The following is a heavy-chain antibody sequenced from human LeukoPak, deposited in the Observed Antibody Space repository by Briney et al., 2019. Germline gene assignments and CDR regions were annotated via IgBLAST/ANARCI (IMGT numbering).Heavy chain of an antibody. J-gene: IGHJ5*02. CDR2: IILIFGTA. V-gene: IGHV1-69*13. D-gene: IGHD3-3*01. Sequence: GASVKVSCKASGYTFTGYYMHWVRQAPGQGLEWMGGIILIFGTANCAQKFQGRVTITADESTSTAYMELRSLRSEDTAVYYCASCFWGVYNCFAPGGQGTLVTVSS. CDR1: GYTFTGYY. CDR3: ASCFWGVYNCFAP.